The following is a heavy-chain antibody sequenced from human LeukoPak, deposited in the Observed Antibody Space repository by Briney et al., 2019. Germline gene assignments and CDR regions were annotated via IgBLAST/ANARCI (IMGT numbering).Heavy chain of an antibody. V-gene: IGHV1-2*02. CDR3: ARDLDGSSGCDY. Sequence: ASVKVSCSASGYTFTGYFMHWVRQAPGQGLEWMGWINLNSGGTNYAQKFQGRVIMTRDTSIRTAYIELSRLRSDDTAVYYCARDLDGSSGCDYWGQGTLVTVSS. CDR2: INLNSGGT. CDR1: GYTFTGYF. J-gene: IGHJ4*02. D-gene: IGHD6-13*01.